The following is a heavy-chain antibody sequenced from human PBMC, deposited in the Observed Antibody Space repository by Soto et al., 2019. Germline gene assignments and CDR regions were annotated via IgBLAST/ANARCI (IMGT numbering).Heavy chain of an antibody. CDR3: AGARSGYYLRPYYYYGMDV. V-gene: IGHV3-30-3*01. D-gene: IGHD3-3*01. J-gene: IGHJ6*02. CDR1: GFTFSSYA. Sequence: GGSLRLSCAASGFTFSSYAMHWVRQAPGKGLEWVAVISYDGSNKYYADSVKGRFTTSRDNSKNTLYLQMNSLRAEDTAVYYCAGARSGYYLRPYYYYGMDVWGQGTTVTVSS. CDR2: ISYDGSNK.